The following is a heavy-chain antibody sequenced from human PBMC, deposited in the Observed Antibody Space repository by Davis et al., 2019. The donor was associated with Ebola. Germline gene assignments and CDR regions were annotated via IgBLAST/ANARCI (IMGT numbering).Heavy chain of an antibody. CDR3: TSAYGDWDY. CDR1: GFTFSGSA. D-gene: IGHD4-17*01. J-gene: IGHJ4*02. V-gene: IGHV3-73*01. CDR2: IRSKANSYAT. Sequence: GESLKISCAASGFTFSGSAMHWVRQASGKGLEWVDRIRSKANSYATAYAASVKGRFTISRDDSKNTAYLQMNSLKTEDTAVYYCTSAYGDWDYWGQGTLVTVSS.